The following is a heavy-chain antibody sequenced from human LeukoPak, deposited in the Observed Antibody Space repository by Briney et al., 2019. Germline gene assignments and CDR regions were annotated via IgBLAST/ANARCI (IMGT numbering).Heavy chain of an antibody. CDR3: ARIRPSRLYMDV. CDR1: GGSIHSY. J-gene: IGHJ6*03. CDR2: ISGSGTI. V-gene: IGHV4-4*07. Sequence: SETLSLTCTVSGGSIHSYWSWIRQPAGKGLEWIGRISGSGTITYNPALQSRLTISIDTSKNQFSLKLMSVTAADTAVYYCARIRPSRLYMDVWGKGTTVTVSS.